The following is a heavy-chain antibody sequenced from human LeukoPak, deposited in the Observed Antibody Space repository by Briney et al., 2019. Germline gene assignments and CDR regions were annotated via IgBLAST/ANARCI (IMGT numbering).Heavy chain of an antibody. Sequence: PSETLSLTCTVSGGSISSSNYYWGWIRQPPGKGLEWIGSIYYSGSTYYNPSLKSRVTISVDTSKNQFSLKLSSVTAADTAVYYCTRPPFYDILTGLGNDAFDIWGQGTMVTVSS. CDR1: GGSISSSNYY. CDR3: TRPPFYDILTGLGNDAFDI. J-gene: IGHJ3*02. V-gene: IGHV4-39*01. CDR2: IYYSGST. D-gene: IGHD3-9*01.